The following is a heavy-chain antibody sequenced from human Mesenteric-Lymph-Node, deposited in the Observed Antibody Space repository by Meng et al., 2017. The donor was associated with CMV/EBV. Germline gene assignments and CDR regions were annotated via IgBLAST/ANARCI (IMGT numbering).Heavy chain of an antibody. Sequence: FSYNGMHWVRQAPGKGLEWVAFIRYDESNGYYVDSVKGRFTVSRDNSGYKLYLQMDGLRPEDTAVYYCAKDLGPGVTTYYYLPMGVWGQGTAVTVSS. CDR3: AKDLGPGVTTYYYLPMGV. CDR2: IRYDESNG. V-gene: IGHV3-30*02. CDR1: FSYNG. D-gene: IGHD2/OR15-2a*01. J-gene: IGHJ6*02.